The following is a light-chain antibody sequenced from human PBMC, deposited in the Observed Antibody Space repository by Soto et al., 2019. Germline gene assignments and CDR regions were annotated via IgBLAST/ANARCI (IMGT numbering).Light chain of an antibody. CDR3: QQRSDWPST. J-gene: IGKJ1*01. Sequence: EIVLTQSPATLSLSPGDKATLSCRASLSVSSSLAWYQQRPGQAPRLLIYDTSIRATGIPARFSGTWSERDFTLTITSLEPEDFAVYYCQQRSDWPSTFGQGNKVEIK. V-gene: IGKV3-11*02. CDR2: DTS. CDR1: LSVSSS.